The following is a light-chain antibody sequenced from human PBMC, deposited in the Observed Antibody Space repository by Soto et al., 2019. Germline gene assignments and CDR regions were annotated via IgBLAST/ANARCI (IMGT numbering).Light chain of an antibody. CDR2: GNS. Sequence: QSVLTQPPSVSGAPGQRVTISCSGSSSNIGAGYDVNWYRQLPGTAPKLLIYGNSDRPSGVPDRFSGSKSGTSASPAITGLQAEDEADYFCQSYDRSLRTYVFGTGTKVTV. CDR1: SSNIGAGYD. V-gene: IGLV1-40*01. CDR3: QSYDRSLRTYV. J-gene: IGLJ1*01.